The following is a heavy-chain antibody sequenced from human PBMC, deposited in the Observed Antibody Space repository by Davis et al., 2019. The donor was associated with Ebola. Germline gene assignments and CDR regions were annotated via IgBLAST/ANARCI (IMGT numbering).Heavy chain of an antibody. CDR3: ARRRPYYYGSGSYLYYYGMDV. V-gene: IGHV4-34*01. CDR2: INHSGST. J-gene: IGHJ6*02. D-gene: IGHD3-10*01. CDR1: GGSFSGYY. Sequence: SETLSLTCAVYGGSFSGYYWSWIRQPPGKGLEWIGEINHSGSTNYNPSLKSRVTISVDTSKNQFSLKLSSVTAADTAVYYCARRRPYYYGSGSYLYYYGMDVWGQGTTVTVSS.